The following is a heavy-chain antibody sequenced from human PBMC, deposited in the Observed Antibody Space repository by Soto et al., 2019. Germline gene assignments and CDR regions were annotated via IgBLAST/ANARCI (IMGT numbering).Heavy chain of an antibody. D-gene: IGHD3-3*01. CDR1: GFTFSSYA. J-gene: IGHJ4*02. CDR3: ARDPVGITIFGVVPYYPDY. V-gene: IGHV3-30-3*01. Sequence: QVQLVESGGGVVQPGRSLRLSCAASGFTFSSYAMQWVRQAPGKGLEWVAVISYDGSNKYYADYVKGRFTISRDNSMNTLYLQMNTLRAEDTAVQYYARDPVGITIFGVVPYYPDYWGQGTLVTVSS. CDR2: ISYDGSNK.